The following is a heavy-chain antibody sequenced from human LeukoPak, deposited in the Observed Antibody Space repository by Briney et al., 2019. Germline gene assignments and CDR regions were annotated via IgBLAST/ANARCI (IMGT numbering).Heavy chain of an antibody. Sequence: GRSLRLSCAASGFTFDDYAMHWVRQAPGKGLEWVSGISWNSGSIVYADSVKGRFTISRDNAKTSLYLQMNSLRAEDTALYYCAKAGGCSGGSCYFDYWGQGTLVTVSS. V-gene: IGHV3-9*01. CDR3: AKAGGCSGGSCYFDY. CDR1: GFTFDDYA. J-gene: IGHJ4*02. D-gene: IGHD2-15*01. CDR2: ISWNSGSI.